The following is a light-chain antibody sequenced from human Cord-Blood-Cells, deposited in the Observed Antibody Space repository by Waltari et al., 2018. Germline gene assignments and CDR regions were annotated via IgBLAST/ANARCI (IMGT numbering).Light chain of an antibody. CDR1: QSISSW. V-gene: IGKV1-5*01. Sequence: IQMTQSPSTLSESVGDRVTITCRASQSISSWLAWYQQKPGKAPKLLIYDASSLESGVPSRFSGSGSGTEFTLTIRSLQPDDFATYYCQQYNSYSRTFGQGP. CDR3: QQYNSYSRT. CDR2: DAS. J-gene: IGKJ1*01.